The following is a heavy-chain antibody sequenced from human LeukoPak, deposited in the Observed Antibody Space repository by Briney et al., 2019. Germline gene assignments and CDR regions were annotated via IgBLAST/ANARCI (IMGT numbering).Heavy chain of an antibody. CDR1: GGSISSYY. Sequence: PSETLSLTCTVSGGSISSYYWSWIRQPPGKGLEWIGYIYYSGSTNYNPSLKSRVTISVDTSKNQFSLKLSSVTAADTAVYYCARGRYCSGGSCYEYNWSDPWGQGTLVTVSS. J-gene: IGHJ5*02. CDR3: ARGRYCSGGSCYEYNWSDP. D-gene: IGHD2-15*01. CDR2: IYYSGST. V-gene: IGHV4-59*01.